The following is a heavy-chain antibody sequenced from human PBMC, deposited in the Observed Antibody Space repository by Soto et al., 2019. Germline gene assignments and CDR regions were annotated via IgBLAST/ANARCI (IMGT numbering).Heavy chain of an antibody. V-gene: IGHV4-39*01. CDR3: ARLVTIFGVVIRMDV. CDR2: LYYSGST. CDR1: GGSINSSYY. Sequence: SETLSLTCTVSGGSINSSYYWGWIRQPPGKGLEWIGTLYYSGSTHYNPSLMSRVTISANTSKNQFSLKLSSVTAADTALYYCARLVTIFGVVIRMDVWGQGTTVTVSS. D-gene: IGHD3-3*01. J-gene: IGHJ6*02.